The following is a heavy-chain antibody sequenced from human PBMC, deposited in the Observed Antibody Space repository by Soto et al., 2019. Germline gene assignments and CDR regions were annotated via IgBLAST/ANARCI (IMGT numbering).Heavy chain of an antibody. CDR3: ARGLYCSSTSCYRYSDAFDI. CDR1: GYTFTSYA. CDR2: INAGNGNT. Sequence: ASVKVSCKASGYTFTSYAMHWVRQALGQRLEWMGWINAGNGNTKYSQKFQGRVTITRDTSASTAYMELSSLRSEDTAVYYCARGLYCSSTSCYRYSDAFDIWGQGTMVTVSS. D-gene: IGHD2-2*02. J-gene: IGHJ3*02. V-gene: IGHV1-3*01.